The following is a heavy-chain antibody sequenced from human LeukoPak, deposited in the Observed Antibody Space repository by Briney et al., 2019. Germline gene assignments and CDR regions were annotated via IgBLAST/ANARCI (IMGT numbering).Heavy chain of an antibody. V-gene: IGHV3-30-3*01. CDR1: GFTFSSYA. CDR2: ISYDGSNK. Sequence: GGSLRLSCAASGFTFSSYAMHWVRQAPGKGLEWVAVISYDGSNKYYADSVKGRFTISRDNSKNTLYLQMNSLRAEDTAVYYCARDGRRKYDILTGYYPDYWGQGTLVAISS. D-gene: IGHD3-9*01. J-gene: IGHJ4*02. CDR3: ARDGRRKYDILTGYYPDY.